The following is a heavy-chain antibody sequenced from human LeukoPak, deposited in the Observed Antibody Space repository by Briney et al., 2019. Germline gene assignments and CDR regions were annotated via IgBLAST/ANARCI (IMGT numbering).Heavy chain of an antibody. CDR3: TTDLSRGDYGDYLDAFDI. V-gene: IGHV3-74*01. CDR1: GFSLSSYW. J-gene: IGHJ3*02. CDR2: MNSDGSST. Sequence: PGGSLRLSCAASGFSLSSYWMHWVRQAPGKGLVWVSRMNSDGSSTSYADSVKGQFTISSDNAKNTLYLQMNSLKTEDTAVYYCTTDLSRGDYGDYLDAFDIWGQGTMVTVSS. D-gene: IGHD4-17*01.